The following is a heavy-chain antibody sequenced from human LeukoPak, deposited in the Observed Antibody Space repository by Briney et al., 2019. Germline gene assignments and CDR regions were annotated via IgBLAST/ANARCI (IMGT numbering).Heavy chain of an antibody. J-gene: IGHJ5*02. D-gene: IGHD2-2*01. CDR1: GFTFSSYS. CDR2: INSSSSTI. Sequence: PGGSLRLSCAASGFTFSSYSMNCVRQAPGRGLEWVSYINSSSSTIYYADSVKGRFTISRDNAKNTLYLQMNSQRAAEAAVYYCARSRYCSSTSCFRNWFHPSGQGTLVTVSS. CDR3: ARSRYCSSTSCFRNWFHP. V-gene: IGHV3-48*04.